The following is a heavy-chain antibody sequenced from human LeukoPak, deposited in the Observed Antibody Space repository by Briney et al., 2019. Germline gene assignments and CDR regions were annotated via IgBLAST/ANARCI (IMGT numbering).Heavy chain of an antibody. CDR3: ASSSWYGKLDY. J-gene: IGHJ4*02. CDR2: IYYSGST. D-gene: IGHD6-13*01. Sequence: SETLSLTCTVSGGSISSYYWSWIRQPPGKGLEWIGYIYYSGSTNYNPSLKSRVTISVDTSKNQFSLKLSSATAADTAVYYCASSSWYGKLDYWGQGTLVTVSS. CDR1: GGSISSYY. V-gene: IGHV4-59*08.